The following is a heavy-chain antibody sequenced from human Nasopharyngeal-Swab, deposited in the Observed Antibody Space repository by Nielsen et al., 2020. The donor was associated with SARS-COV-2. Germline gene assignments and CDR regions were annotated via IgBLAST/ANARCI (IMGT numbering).Heavy chain of an antibody. CDR2: IRSKGNNYAT. J-gene: IGHJ4*02. CDR1: GFSFSDSA. CDR3: TRCGGGCYSGRDY. Sequence: GESLKISCAASGFSFSDSAIHWVRQASGKGLEWVGRIRSKGNNYATEYAASVKGRFIIFRDDPTNTAYLQMNSLKTEDTAVYYCTRCGGGCYSGRDYWGQGTLVTVSS. D-gene: IGHD2-15*01. V-gene: IGHV3-73*01.